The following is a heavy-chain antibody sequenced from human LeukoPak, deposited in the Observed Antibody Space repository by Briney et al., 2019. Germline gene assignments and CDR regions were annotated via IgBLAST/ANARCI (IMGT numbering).Heavy chain of an antibody. CDR3: VKALTDDAFDI. CDR1: GGTFNNYA. Sequence: SVKVSCKTSGGTFNNYAISWVRQAPGHGLEWMGRVVPMFGIRNYPQTFRGRVNITADKATNTVYMELRSLRPEDTAVYYCVKALTDDAFDIWGQGTMVTVSS. CDR2: VVPMFGIR. V-gene: IGHV1-69*04. J-gene: IGHJ3*02.